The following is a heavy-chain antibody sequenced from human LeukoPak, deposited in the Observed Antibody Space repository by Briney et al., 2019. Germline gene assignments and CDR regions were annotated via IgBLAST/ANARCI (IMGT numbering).Heavy chain of an antibody. CDR2: IWYDGSNK. Sequence: PGGSLRLSCAASGFTFSSYGMHWVRQAPGKGLEWVAVIWYDGSNKYYADSVKGRFTISRDNSKNTLYLQMNSLRVQDTAVYYCAKEDYGDIYWYFDLWGRGTLVTVSS. V-gene: IGHV3-33*06. CDR3: AKEDYGDIYWYFDL. CDR1: GFTFSSYG. D-gene: IGHD4-17*01. J-gene: IGHJ2*01.